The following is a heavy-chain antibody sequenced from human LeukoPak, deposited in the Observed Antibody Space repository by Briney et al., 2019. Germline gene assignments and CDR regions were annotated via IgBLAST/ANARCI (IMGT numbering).Heavy chain of an antibody. Sequence: PSETLSLTCTVSGGSISSSSYYWGWIRQPPGKGLEWIGSIYYSGSTYYSPSLKSRVTISLDTSRNQFSLKLNSVTAADTAVYYCARVSWFPGTSYYYMDVWGKGTTVTVSS. D-gene: IGHD1-1*01. CDR3: ARVSWFPGTSYYYMDV. CDR2: IYYSGST. V-gene: IGHV4-39*07. CDR1: GGSISSSSYY. J-gene: IGHJ6*03.